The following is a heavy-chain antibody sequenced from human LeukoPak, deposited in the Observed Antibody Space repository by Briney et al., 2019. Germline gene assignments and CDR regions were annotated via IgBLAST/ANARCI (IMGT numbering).Heavy chain of an antibody. CDR1: GGSFSGYY. CDR2: INHSGST. CDR3: AGWYYYYYGMDV. V-gene: IGHV4-34*01. Sequence: PSETLSLTCAVYGGSFSGYYWSWIRQPPGKGLEWMGEINHSGSTNYNPSLKSRVTISVDTSKNQFSLKLSSVTAADTAVYYCAGWYYYYYGMDVWGQGTTVTVSS. J-gene: IGHJ6*02. D-gene: IGHD6-19*01.